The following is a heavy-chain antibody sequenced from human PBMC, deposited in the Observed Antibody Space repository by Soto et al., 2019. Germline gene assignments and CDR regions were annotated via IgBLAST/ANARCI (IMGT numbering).Heavy chain of an antibody. J-gene: IGHJ4*02. V-gene: IGHV1-69*13. CDR3: ARGGVASPGEYY. CDR1: GGTFSSYA. D-gene: IGHD3-16*01. Sequence: GASVKVSCKASGGTFSSYAISWVRQAPGQGLEWMGGIIPIFGTANYAQKFQGRVTITADESTSTAYMELSSLRSEDTAVYYWARGGVASPGEYYWGQGTLVTVSS. CDR2: IIPIFGTA.